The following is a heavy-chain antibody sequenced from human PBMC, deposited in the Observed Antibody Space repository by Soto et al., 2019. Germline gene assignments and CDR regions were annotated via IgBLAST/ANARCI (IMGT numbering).Heavy chain of an antibody. J-gene: IGHJ4*02. V-gene: IGHV3-30-3*01. CDR1: GFTFSSYA. D-gene: IGHD4-17*01. CDR2: ISYDGSNK. CDR3: AGEAHATVVTGGGYFEY. Sequence: QVQLVESGGGVVQPGRSLRLSCAASGFTFSSYAMHWVRQAPGKGLEWVAVISYDGSNKYYADSVKGRFTISRDNSKNSLYLQMNSLRAEDMAVYYCAGEAHATVVTGGGYFEYCGQATLVTVSS.